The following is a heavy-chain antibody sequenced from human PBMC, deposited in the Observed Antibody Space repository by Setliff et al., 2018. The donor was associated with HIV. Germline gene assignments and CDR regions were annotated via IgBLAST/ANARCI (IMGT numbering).Heavy chain of an antibody. CDR3: ARVPYSTSSGFDP. V-gene: IGHV4-34*01. CDR1: GGSFSGYY. CDR2: ISHSGST. Sequence: SETLSLTCAVYGGSFSGYYWGWIRQPPGKGLEWIGSISHSGSTYYNPSLKSRVTISVDTSKNQFSLKLSSVTAADTAVYYCARVPYSTSSGFDPWGQGTLVTVSS. D-gene: IGHD6-6*01. J-gene: IGHJ5*02.